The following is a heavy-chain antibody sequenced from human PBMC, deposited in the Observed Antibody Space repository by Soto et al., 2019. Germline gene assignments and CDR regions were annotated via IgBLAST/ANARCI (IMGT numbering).Heavy chain of an antibody. Sequence: EVQLVESGGGLIQPGGSLRLSCAASGFTVSSNYMSWVRQAPGKGLEWVSVIYSGGSTYYADSVKGRFTISRDNSKNTLYLQMNSLRAEDTAVYYCARDSRGVRGVTPAVSDAFDIWGQGTMVTVSS. CDR2: IYSGGST. J-gene: IGHJ3*02. V-gene: IGHV3-53*01. CDR1: GFTVSSNY. CDR3: ARDSRGVRGVTPAVSDAFDI. D-gene: IGHD3-10*01.